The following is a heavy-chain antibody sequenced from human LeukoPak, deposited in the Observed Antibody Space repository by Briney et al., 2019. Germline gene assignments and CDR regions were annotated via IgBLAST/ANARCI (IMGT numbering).Heavy chain of an antibody. J-gene: IGHJ6*02. V-gene: IGHV3-30*18. CDR1: GFTFSNFG. Sequence: HPGGSLRLSCAASGFTFSNFGMRWVRQAPGKGLEWVAVISNDGSNKYYIDSVRGRFTISRDNSKNTLYLQMNSLRTEDTAVYYCANQQWLVPFRDYLYGMDVWGQGTTVTVS. CDR2: ISNDGSNK. D-gene: IGHD6-19*01. CDR3: ANQQWLVPFRDYLYGMDV.